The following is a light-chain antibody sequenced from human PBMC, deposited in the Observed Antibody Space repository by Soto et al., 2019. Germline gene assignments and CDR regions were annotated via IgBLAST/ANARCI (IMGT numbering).Light chain of an antibody. J-gene: IGLJ1*01. CDR3: SSYTSSGTVV. CDR1: SSDVGGYNY. Sequence: QSALTQPASVSGSPGQSITISCTGTSSDVGGYNYISWYQQHPGKAPKLMIFEVTNRPSGVSNRFSGSKSGNTASLTISGIQAEDEADYCCSSYTSSGTVVFGTGTKLTVL. CDR2: EVT. V-gene: IGLV2-14*01.